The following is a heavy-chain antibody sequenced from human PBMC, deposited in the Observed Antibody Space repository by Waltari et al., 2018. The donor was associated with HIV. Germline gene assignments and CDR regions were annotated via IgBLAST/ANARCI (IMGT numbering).Heavy chain of an antibody. J-gene: IGHJ3*02. CDR1: GYSFTSYW. V-gene: IGHV5-51*03. Sequence: GKKPGQSLKISCKGSGYSFTSYWIGWVRQAPGTGLEWMGDIYPADSDTTYNPSFRGQVTISVDTSISTAYVQWRSLKASDTAVYFCARRLVGADAFEIWGQGTEVIVSS. D-gene: IGHD1-26*01. CDR2: IYPADSDT. CDR3: ARRLVGADAFEI.